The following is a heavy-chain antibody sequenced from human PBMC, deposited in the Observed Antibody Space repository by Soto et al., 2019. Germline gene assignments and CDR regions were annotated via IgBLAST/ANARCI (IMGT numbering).Heavy chain of an antibody. Sequence: QVQLVESGGGVVQPGRSLRLSRAASGFTFSSYAMHWVRQAPGKGLEWVAVISYDGSNKYYADSVKGRFTISRDNSKNTLYLQMNSLIAEDTAVYYCARGYYYDSSALDYWGQGTLVTVSS. J-gene: IGHJ4*02. D-gene: IGHD3-22*01. CDR1: GFTFSSYA. CDR2: ISYDGSNK. V-gene: IGHV3-30-3*01. CDR3: ARGYYYDSSALDY.